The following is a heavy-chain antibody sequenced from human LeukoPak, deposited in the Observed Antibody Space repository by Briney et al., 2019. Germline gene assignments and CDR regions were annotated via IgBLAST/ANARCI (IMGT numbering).Heavy chain of an antibody. J-gene: IGHJ4*02. Sequence: GEPLKISCKGSGYSFTSYWIGWVRQMPGKGLEWMGIIYPGDSDTRYSPSFQGQVTISADKSISTAYPQWSSLKASDTAMYYCARPPLDYGDHQTDYWGQGTLVTVSS. CDR2: IYPGDSDT. D-gene: IGHD4-17*01. CDR3: ARPPLDYGDHQTDY. CDR1: GYSFTSYW. V-gene: IGHV5-51*01.